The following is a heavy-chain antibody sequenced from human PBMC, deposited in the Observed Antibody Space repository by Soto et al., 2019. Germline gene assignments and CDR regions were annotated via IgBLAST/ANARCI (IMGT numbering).Heavy chain of an antibody. V-gene: IGHV2-5*02. CDR2: IYWDGDT. Sequence: QITLKESGPTLVKPTQTLTLTCTFSGFSLSTSGVGVGWVRQPPGKALEWLAIIYWDGDTRYSPSLKSRLTITRETSTNQVVFTMTNMDPVDTATYYCARRLSPHTFDYWGQGTLVTVSS. CDR1: GFSLSTSGVG. J-gene: IGHJ4*02. CDR3: ARRLSPHTFDY.